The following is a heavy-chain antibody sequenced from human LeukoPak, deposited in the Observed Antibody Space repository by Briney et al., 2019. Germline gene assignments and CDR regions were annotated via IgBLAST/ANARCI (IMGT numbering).Heavy chain of an antibody. CDR2: ISGDGGST. Sequence: PGGSLRLSCAASGFTFSSYSMNWVRQAPGKGLEWVSLISGDGGSTYYADSVKGRFTISRDNSKNSLYLQMNSLRTEDAALYYCAKDSYDSSGYYYYWGQGTLVTVSS. J-gene: IGHJ4*02. CDR1: GFTFSSYS. V-gene: IGHV3-43*02. CDR3: AKDSYDSSGYYYY. D-gene: IGHD3-22*01.